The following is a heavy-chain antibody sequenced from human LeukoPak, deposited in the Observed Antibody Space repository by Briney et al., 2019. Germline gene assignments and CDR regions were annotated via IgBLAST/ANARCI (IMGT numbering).Heavy chain of an antibody. CDR1: GGTFSSYA. CDR3: ARASSGYDFWSGYYPSYYYYYMDV. D-gene: IGHD3-3*01. V-gene: IGHV1-69*05. CDR2: IIPIFGTA. Sequence: SVKVSCKASGGTFSSYAISWLRQAPGQGLEWMGGIIPIFGTANYAQKFQGRVTITTDESTSTAYMELSSLRSEDTAVYYCARASSGYDFWSGYYPSYYYYYMDVWGKGTTVTVSS. J-gene: IGHJ6*03.